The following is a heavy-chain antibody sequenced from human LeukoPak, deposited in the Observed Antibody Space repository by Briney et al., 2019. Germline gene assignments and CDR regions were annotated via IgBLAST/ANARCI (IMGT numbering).Heavy chain of an antibody. CDR1: GLNFKFYA. D-gene: IGHD2-8*02. CDR3: VKDRYCPEVTCFGGGFEY. V-gene: IGHV3-23*01. CDR2: ISGRGDSA. J-gene: IGHJ4*02. Sequence: PGGSLRLSCAVSGLNFKFYAMSWVRQAPGKGLEWVSGISGRGDSADYADSVKGRFTISRDNSKNTLYLQLNALRVEDTATYYCVKDRYCPEVTCFGGGFEYWGQGTLVVVSS.